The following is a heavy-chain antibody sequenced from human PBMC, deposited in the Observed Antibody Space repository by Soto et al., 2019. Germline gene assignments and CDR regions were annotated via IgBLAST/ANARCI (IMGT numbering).Heavy chain of an antibody. J-gene: IGHJ4*02. Sequence: PSETLSLTCTVSGGSISSYYGSWIRQPPGKGLEWIGYIYYSGSTNYNPSLKSRVTISVDTSKNQFSLKLSSVTAADTAVYYCARRYGGNFDYWGQGTLVTVSS. CDR3: ARRYGGNFDY. D-gene: IGHD1-26*01. CDR1: GGSISSYY. CDR2: IYYSGST. V-gene: IGHV4-59*01.